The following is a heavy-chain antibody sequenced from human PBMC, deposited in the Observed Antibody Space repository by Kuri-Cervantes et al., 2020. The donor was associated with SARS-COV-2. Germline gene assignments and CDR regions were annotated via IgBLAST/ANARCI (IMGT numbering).Heavy chain of an antibody. CDR3: TSSTVTTFYHYGMDV. D-gene: IGHD4-17*01. Sequence: GGSLRLSCAASGFTFSNAWMNWVRQAPGKGLERVGRIKSKTDGGTTDYAAPVKGRFTISRDDSKNTLYLQMNSLKTEDTAVYYCTSSTVTTFYHYGMDVWGQGTTVTVSS. CDR1: GFTFSNAW. J-gene: IGHJ6*02. CDR2: IKSKTDGGTT. V-gene: IGHV3-15*07.